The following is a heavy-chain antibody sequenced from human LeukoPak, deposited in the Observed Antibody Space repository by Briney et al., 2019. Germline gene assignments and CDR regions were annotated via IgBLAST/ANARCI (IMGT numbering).Heavy chain of an antibody. D-gene: IGHD3-22*01. CDR3: VRGYYDSSGSSNTFDI. V-gene: IGHV4-59*01. J-gene: IGHJ3*02. Sequence: NSSETLSLTCTVSGGSISSSYWSWIRQPPGKGLEWIGYIHYSGNTNYTPTLKNRLTMSVDTSKNQFSLKLSSVTAADTAVYYCVRGYYDSSGSSNTFDIWGQGTMVTVSS. CDR1: GGSISSSY. CDR2: IHYSGNT.